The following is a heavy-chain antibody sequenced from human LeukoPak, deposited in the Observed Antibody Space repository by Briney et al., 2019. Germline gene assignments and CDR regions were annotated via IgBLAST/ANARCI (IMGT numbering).Heavy chain of an antibody. D-gene: IGHD3-10*01. CDR1: GGTFSGYA. CDR2: IIPIFGTA. CDR3: ARDGELLWSLDY. Sequence: GASVKVSCKASGGTFSGYAISWVRQAPGQGLEWMGRIIPIFGTANYAQKFQGRVTITTDESTSTAYMELSSLRSEDTAVYYCARDGELLWSLDYWGQGTLVTVSS. V-gene: IGHV1-69*05. J-gene: IGHJ4*02.